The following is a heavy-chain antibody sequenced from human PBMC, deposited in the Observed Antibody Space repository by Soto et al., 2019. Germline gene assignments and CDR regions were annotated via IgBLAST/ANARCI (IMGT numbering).Heavy chain of an antibody. CDR1: GFTFSSFA. CDR3: AKDLIYGYNSGRPFDS. Sequence: GGSLRLSCAASGFTFSSFAMSWVRQAPGKGLEWVSAIGSRGDITYYADSVKGRFTISSDNSKNTLYLQMNSLRAEDTAVYYCAKDLIYGYNSGRPFDSWGQGTLVTVSS. J-gene: IGHJ4*02. V-gene: IGHV3-23*01. CDR2: IGSRGDIT. D-gene: IGHD6-19*01.